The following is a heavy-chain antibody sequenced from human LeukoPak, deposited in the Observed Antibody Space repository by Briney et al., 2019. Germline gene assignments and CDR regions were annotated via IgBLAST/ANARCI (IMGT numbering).Heavy chain of an antibody. J-gene: IGHJ4*02. CDR3: ATSRPYYYDSSGYYALHY. V-gene: IGHV1-24*01. CDR1: GYTLTELS. CDR2: FDPEDGET. D-gene: IGHD3-22*01. Sequence: ASVKVSCKVSGYTLTELSMHWVRQAPGKGLEWMGGFDPEDGETIYAQKFQGRVTMTEDTSTDTAYMELSSLRSEDTAVYYCATSRPYYYDSSGYYALHYWGQGTPVTVSS.